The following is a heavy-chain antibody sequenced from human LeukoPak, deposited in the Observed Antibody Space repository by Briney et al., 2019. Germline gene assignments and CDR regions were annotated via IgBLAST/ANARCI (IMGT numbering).Heavy chain of an antibody. CDR2: IYTSGST. Sequence: SETLSLTCTVSGVSISSYYWIWIRQPAGKGLEWIGRIYTSGSTNYNPSLKSRVDMSVDTSKHQLSLKLSSETAADAAVYYWERFMVRGDVVDPWGQGTLVTVSS. D-gene: IGHD3-10*01. J-gene: IGHJ5*02. V-gene: IGHV4-4*07. CDR3: ERFMVRGDVVDP. CDR1: GVSISSYY.